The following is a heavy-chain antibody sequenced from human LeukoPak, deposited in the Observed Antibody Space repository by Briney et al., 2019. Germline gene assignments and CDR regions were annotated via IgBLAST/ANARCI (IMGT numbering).Heavy chain of an antibody. D-gene: IGHD3-22*01. CDR3: ARSRSGLVLDY. V-gene: IGHV3-21*01. Sequence: GGSLRLSCAASGFTFSSYSMNWVRHAPGKGLEWVSSISSSGSYIYYADSVKGRFTFSRDNAKNSLYLQMDSLRAEDTAVYYCARSRSGLVLDYWGQGTLVTVSS. CDR1: GFTFSSYS. J-gene: IGHJ4*02. CDR2: ISSSGSYI.